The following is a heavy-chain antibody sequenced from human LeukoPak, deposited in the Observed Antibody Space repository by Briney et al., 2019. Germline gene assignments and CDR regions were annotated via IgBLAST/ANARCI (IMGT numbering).Heavy chain of an antibody. Sequence: PGGSLRLSCAASGIAFASYAMNWVRQSPDTGLEWVSAISGTGGSTSYADSLKGRFTISRDNSKNTLYLQMSSLTAEDTAVSYCAKECGRDYDDRAFDIWGQGTMVTVSS. J-gene: IGHJ3*02. D-gene: IGHD3-22*01. CDR3: AKECGRDYDDRAFDI. V-gene: IGHV3-23*01. CDR2: ISGTGGST. CDR1: GIAFASYA.